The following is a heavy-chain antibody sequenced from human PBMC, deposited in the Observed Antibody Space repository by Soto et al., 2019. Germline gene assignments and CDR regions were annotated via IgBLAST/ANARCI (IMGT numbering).Heavy chain of an antibody. Sequence: SETLSLTCSVSGGSIRDYFLTWSLPSPGSRLEWNGYIPSRGAVKHNSSLKHRVTISFDRSGNQFSLKLSSVTAADTAVYFCARDRKLELPGNYYYYGMDVWGQGTTVTVSS. CDR2: IPSRGAV. J-gene: IGHJ6*01. D-gene: IGHD1-7*01. CDR3: ARDRKLELPGNYYYYGMDV. CDR1: GGSIRDYF. V-gene: IGHV4-59*01.